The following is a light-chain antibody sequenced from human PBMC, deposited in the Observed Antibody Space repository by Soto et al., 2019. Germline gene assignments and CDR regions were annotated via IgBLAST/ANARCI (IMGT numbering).Light chain of an antibody. CDR3: QQYYNWPPYT. V-gene: IGKV3-15*01. CDR1: QSVSSN. J-gene: IGKJ2*01. CDR2: GAS. Sequence: EVVLTQSPATLSLSPGDRATLSCRASQSVSSNLAWYQQKPGQSPRLLIYGASTRATGVPPRFSGSRSGTAFTLTISAGQSEDFAVYYCQQYYNWPPYTFGQGTKLDFK.